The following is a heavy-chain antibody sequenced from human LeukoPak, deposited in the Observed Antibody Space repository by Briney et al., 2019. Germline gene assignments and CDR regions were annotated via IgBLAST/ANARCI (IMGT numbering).Heavy chain of an antibody. CDR2: ISGSGGST. Sequence: GGSLRLSCAASGFTFSSYAMSWVRQAPGKGLKWVSAISGSGGSTYYADSVKGRFTISRDNSKTTLYLQMNSLRAEDTAVYYCAKDLDGDYGAGWGQGTLVTVSS. CDR1: GFTFSSYA. CDR3: AKDLDGDYGAG. J-gene: IGHJ4*02. V-gene: IGHV3-23*01. D-gene: IGHD4-17*01.